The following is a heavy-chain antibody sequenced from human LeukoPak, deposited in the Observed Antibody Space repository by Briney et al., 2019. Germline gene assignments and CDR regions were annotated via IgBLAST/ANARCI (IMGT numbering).Heavy chain of an antibody. D-gene: IGHD6-19*01. CDR3: AKDARYSSGWKSSDY. Sequence: GGSLRLSCAASGFTFSDYDMSWIRQAPGKGLEWVSYISSSGSTIYYADSVKGRFTISRDNAKNTLYLQMNSLRAEDTAVYYCAKDARYSSGWKSSDYWGQGTLVTVSS. V-gene: IGHV3-11*01. CDR2: ISSSGSTI. CDR1: GFTFSDYD. J-gene: IGHJ4*02.